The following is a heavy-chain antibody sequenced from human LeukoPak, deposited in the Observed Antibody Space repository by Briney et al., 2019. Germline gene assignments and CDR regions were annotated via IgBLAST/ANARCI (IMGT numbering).Heavy chain of an antibody. V-gene: IGHV3-53*01. J-gene: IGHJ4*02. D-gene: IGHD3-10*01. CDR1: GFTVSSNY. CDR3: ARGAYYYGSGSYYSFDY. CDR2: ISSGGSP. Sequence: GGSLRLSCAASGFTVSSNYMSWVRQAPGKGLEWVSVISSGGSPYYAVSVKGRFTISRDDSKNTLYLQMNILRAEDTAVYYCARGAYYYGSGSYYSFDYWGQGTLVTVSS.